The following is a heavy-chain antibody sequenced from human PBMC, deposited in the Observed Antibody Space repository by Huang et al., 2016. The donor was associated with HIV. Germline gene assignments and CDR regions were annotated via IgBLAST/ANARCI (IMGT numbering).Heavy chain of an antibody. CDR2: LDPEIGEP. Sequence: QVQLVQSRAEVKKPGASVKVSCKVSESTLTELSIHWVRQPPGKGLEWMGGLDPEIGEPIYAQKFQGRVTMTEDTSTETAFMELSGLRPEDTAVYYCATGFDVFFDFWGQGTLVTVSS. V-gene: IGHV1-24*01. D-gene: IGHD3-9*01. CDR1: ESTLTELS. J-gene: IGHJ4*02. CDR3: ATGFDVFFDF.